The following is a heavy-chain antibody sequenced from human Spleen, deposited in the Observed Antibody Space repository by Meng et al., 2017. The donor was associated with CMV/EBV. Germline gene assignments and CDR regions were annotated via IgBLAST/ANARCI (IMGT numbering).Heavy chain of an antibody. CDR3: ARGGRGIVLVPASHFDF. CDR1: YTFARYG. J-gene: IGHJ4*02. CDR2: VSPKKGKT. D-gene: IGHD2-2*01. V-gene: IGHV1-18*01. Sequence: YTFARYGINWVGKDPGQGLEGMGWVSPKKGKTYKAQKLQSRVTMTADTLTGTAYMDLRGLTADDTAVYYWARGGRGIVLVPASHFDFWGPGTLVTVSS.